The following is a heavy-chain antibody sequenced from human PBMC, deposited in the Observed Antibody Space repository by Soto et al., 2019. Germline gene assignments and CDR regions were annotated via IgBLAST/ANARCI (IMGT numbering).Heavy chain of an antibody. CDR2: AYHNGLT. J-gene: IGHJ4*02. CDR1: GGSVTSNVW. D-gene: IGHD6-19*01. CDR3: ARDAAVPGESDRFDY. Sequence: SETLSLTCAVSGGSVTSNVWWRGVRQPPGKGLEWIGEAYHNGLTDYNPSLKSRVTMSVDTSKNEFSLKLTSLTAADTAIYYCARDAAVPGESDRFDYWGQGTLVTVSS. V-gene: IGHV4-4*02.